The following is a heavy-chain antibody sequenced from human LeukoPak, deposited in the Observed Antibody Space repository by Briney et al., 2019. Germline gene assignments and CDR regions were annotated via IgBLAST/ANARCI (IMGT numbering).Heavy chain of an antibody. CDR2: INPNSGGT. V-gene: IGHV1-2*02. CDR3: ARHRPRYGSGSYYYDY. Sequence: ASVEVSCKASGYTFTGYYMHWVRQAPGQGLEWMGWINPNSGGTNYAQKFQGRVTMTRDTSISTAYMELSRLRSDDTAVYYCARHRPRYGSGSYYYDYWGQGTLVTVSS. D-gene: IGHD3-10*01. CDR1: GYTFTGYY. J-gene: IGHJ4*02.